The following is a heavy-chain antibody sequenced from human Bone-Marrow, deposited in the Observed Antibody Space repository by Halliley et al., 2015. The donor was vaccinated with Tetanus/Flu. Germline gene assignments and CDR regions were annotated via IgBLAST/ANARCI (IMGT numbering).Heavy chain of an antibody. CDR2: ISGSGAYT. CDR1: RFDFSTHS. D-gene: IGHD6-19*01. Sequence: SLRLSCAASRFDFSTHSMNWVRQAPGKGLEWVSSISGSGAYTFYADSVKGRFTISRDNAKNSLYLQMNSLRAEDTAIYYCARDPAVVVRWVACTGPPFDYWGQGTLVTVSS. CDR3: ARDPAVVVRWVACTGPPFDY. V-gene: IGHV3-21*06. J-gene: IGHJ4*02.